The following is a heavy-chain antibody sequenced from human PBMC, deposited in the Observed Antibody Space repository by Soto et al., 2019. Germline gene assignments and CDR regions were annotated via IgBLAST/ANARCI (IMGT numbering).Heavy chain of an antibody. V-gene: IGHV1-18*01. D-gene: IGHD2-8*01. Sequence: QVQLVQSGAAVKKPGASVKVSCKASGYTFTSYGISWVRQAPGQGLEGLGWISAYNGNTNYAQKLPGRVTMTTDKSTSTAYMELRSLRSDDTAVYYCARGHCTNGVCYTVGCYFDLWGRGTLVTVSS. CDR2: ISAYNGNT. CDR3: ARGHCTNGVCYTVGCYFDL. J-gene: IGHJ2*01. CDR1: GYTFTSYG.